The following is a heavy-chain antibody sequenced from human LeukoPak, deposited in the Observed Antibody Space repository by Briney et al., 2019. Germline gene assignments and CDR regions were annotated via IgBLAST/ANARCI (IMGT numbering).Heavy chain of an antibody. D-gene: IGHD3-10*01. CDR3: TTVLLWFGELLRVFDY. Sequence: GGSLRLSCAASGFTISNAWMSWVRQAPGKGLEWVGRIKSKTDGGTTDYAAPVKGRFTISRNDSKNTPYLQMNSLKTEDTAVYYCTTVLLWFGELLRVFDYWGQGTLVTVSS. CDR1: GFTISNAW. V-gene: IGHV3-15*01. CDR2: IKSKTDGGTT. J-gene: IGHJ4*02.